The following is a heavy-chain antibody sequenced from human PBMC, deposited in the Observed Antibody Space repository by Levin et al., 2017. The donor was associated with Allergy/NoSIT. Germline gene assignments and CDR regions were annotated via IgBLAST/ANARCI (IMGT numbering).Heavy chain of an antibody. CDR3: ARDTGGWYFDR. V-gene: IGHV4-59*01. D-gene: IGHD3-16*01. CDR1: GSTTSLFY. CDR2: INYSGST. Sequence: PSETLSFTCTVSGSTTSLFYWNWIRQTPGKGLEWIGYINYSGSTKYNPSLKSRVTISLDKSKNQFSLLLTSVTAADTAVYYCARDTGGWYFDRWGQGTLVTVAS. J-gene: IGHJ5*02.